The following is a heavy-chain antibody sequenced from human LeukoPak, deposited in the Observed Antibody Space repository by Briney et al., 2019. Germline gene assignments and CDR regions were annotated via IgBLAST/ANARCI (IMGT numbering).Heavy chain of an antibody. Sequence: GGSLRLSCAASGFTFSVYSMNWVRQAPGKGLEWVSAISGSGGSTYYADSVKGRFTISRDNSKNTLFLQTNSLRAEDTSVYHCAKGLSSGYSGSDYWGQGTLVTVSS. CDR3: AKGLSSGYSGSDY. CDR2: ISGSGGST. J-gene: IGHJ4*02. V-gene: IGHV3-23*01. D-gene: IGHD3-22*01. CDR1: GFTFSVYS.